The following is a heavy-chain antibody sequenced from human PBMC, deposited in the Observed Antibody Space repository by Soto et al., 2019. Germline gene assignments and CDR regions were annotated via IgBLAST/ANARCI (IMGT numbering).Heavy chain of an antibody. V-gene: IGHV1-69*13. CDR1: GGPVSSSA. CDR3: ATIKEDSSGYYFDY. CDR2: IIPIFGTA. D-gene: IGHD3-22*01. Sequence: SGTVSCKAAGGPVSSSAMSWVRQAPGQGLEWMGGIIPIFGTANYAQKFQGRVTITADESTSTAYMELSSLRSEDTAVYYCATIKEDSSGYYFDYWGQGTLVPVSS. J-gene: IGHJ4*02.